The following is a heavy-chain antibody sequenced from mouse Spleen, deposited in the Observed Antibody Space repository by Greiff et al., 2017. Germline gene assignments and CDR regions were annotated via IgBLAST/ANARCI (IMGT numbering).Heavy chain of an antibody. CDR2: IDPETGGT. J-gene: IGHJ4*01. CDR1: GYTFTDYE. V-gene: IGHV1-15*01. Sequence: VQLQQSGAELVRPGASVTLSCKASGYTFTDYEMHWVKQTPVHGLEWIGAIDPETGGTAYNQKFKGKAILTADKSSSTAYMELRSLTSEDSAVYYCTRRTDYYDGSYFIYAMDYWGQGTSVTVSS. CDR3: TRRTDYYDGSYFIYAMDY. D-gene: IGHD1-1*01.